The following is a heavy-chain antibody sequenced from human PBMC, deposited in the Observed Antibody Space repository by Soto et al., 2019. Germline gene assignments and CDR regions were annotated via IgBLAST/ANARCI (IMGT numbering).Heavy chain of an antibody. CDR2: INHSGST. CDR3: ARGIPGIAAAGARNWFDP. V-gene: IGHV4-34*01. Sequence: SETLSLTCAVYGGSFSGYYWSWIRQPPGKGLEWIGEINHSGSTNYNPPLKSRVTISVDTSKNQFSLKLSSVTAADTAVYYCARGIPGIAAAGARNWFDPWGQGTLVTVSS. D-gene: IGHD6-13*01. CDR1: GGSFSGYY. J-gene: IGHJ5*02.